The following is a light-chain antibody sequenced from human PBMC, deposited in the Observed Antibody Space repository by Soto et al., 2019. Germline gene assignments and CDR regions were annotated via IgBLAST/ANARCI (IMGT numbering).Light chain of an antibody. Sequence: DIQMTQSPSTLSASVGDRVTITCRASQSITNWLAWYQQKSGTAPKLLIYTESNLQRGVPSRFSGSGSGTDFTLTISSLQPEDFATYYCQQSYSVPITFGQGTRLEIK. J-gene: IGKJ5*01. CDR1: QSITNW. V-gene: IGKV1-39*01. CDR2: TES. CDR3: QQSYSVPIT.